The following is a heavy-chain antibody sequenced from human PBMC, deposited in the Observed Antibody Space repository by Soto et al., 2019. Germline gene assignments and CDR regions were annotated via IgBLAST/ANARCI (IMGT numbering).Heavy chain of an antibody. V-gene: IGHV1-69*13. D-gene: IGHD2-2*01. Sequence: SVKVSCKASGGTFSSYAISWVRQAPGQGLEWMGGIIPIFGTANYAQKFQGRVTITADESTSTAYMELSSLRSEDTAVYYCARGFYCSSTSCYAFDIWGQGTMVTVSS. CDR3: ARGFYCSSTSCYAFDI. CDR2: IIPIFGTA. CDR1: GGTFSSYA. J-gene: IGHJ3*02.